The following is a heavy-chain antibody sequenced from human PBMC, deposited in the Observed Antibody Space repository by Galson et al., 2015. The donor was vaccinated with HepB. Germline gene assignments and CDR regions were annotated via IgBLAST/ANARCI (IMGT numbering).Heavy chain of an antibody. D-gene: IGHD3-3*01. CDR3: ARHPTAFYDFWSGYSDNWFDP. CDR2: IWYDGSNK. V-gene: IGHV3-33*01. J-gene: IGHJ5*02. Sequence: SLRLSCAASGFTFSSYAMHWVRQAPGKGLEWVAGIWYDGSNKHYEDSVKGRFTISRDNSQNTLYLQMNGLRAEDAAVYYCARHPTAFYDFWSGYSDNWFDPWGHGTLLTVSS. CDR1: GFTFSSYA.